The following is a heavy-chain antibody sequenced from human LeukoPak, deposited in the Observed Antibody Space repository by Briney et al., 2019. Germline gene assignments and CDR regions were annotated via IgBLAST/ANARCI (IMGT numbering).Heavy chain of an antibody. Sequence: PSETLSLTCTVSGGSISSSSYYWGWIRQPPGKGLEWIGSIYYSGSTYYNPSLKSRVTISVDTSKNQFSLKLSSVTAADTAVYYCARDRSSGWFDYWGKGPWSPSPQ. CDR1: GGSISSSSYY. D-gene: IGHD6-19*01. CDR3: ARDRSSGWFDY. J-gene: IGHJ4*03. CDR2: IYYSGST. V-gene: IGHV4-39*07.